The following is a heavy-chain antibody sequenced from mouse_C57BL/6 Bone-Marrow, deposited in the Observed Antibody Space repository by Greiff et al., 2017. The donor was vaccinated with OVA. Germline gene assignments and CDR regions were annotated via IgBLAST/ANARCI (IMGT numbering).Heavy chain of an antibody. CDR3: AGYEDDGYDGGYFYY. J-gene: IGHJ2*01. CDR2: FYPGSGST. V-gene: IGHV1-62-2*01. D-gene: IGHD2-2*01. CDR1: GYTFTEYT. Sequence: QVQLQQSGAELVKPGASVKLSCKASGYTFTEYTINWVKQRSGQGLEWIGWFYPGSGSTKYNEKFKDKATLTADKSSSTVYMEPSSLTSEDSAVLFCAGYEDDGYDGGYFYYWGHRPTLAVAS.